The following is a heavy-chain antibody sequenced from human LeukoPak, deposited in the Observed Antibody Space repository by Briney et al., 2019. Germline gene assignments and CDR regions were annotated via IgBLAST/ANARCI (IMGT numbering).Heavy chain of an antibody. V-gene: IGHV3-7*04. Sequence: GGSLRLSCAASGFTFRSYWMSWVRQAPGKGLEWVANIKEDGSEKYYVESVEGRFTISRDNAKNSLHLQMNSLRAEDTAVYYCARAQFDSWGQGTLVTVSS. CDR2: IKEDGSEK. CDR1: GFTFRSYW. CDR3: ARAQFDS. J-gene: IGHJ4*02.